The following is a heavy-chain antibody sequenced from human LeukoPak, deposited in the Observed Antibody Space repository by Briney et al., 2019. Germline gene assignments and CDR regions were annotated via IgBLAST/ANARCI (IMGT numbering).Heavy chain of an antibody. CDR1: GFTFSSYG. D-gene: IGHD3-22*01. J-gene: IGHJ4*02. CDR2: IWYDGSNK. Sequence: PGGSLRLSCAASGFTFSSYGMHWVRQAPGKGLEGVAVIWYDGSNKYYADSVKGRFTISRDNSKNTLYLQMNSLRAEDTAVYYCARDGPYYYDSSGTFDYWGQGTLVTVSS. CDR3: ARDGPYYYDSSGTFDY. V-gene: IGHV3-33*01.